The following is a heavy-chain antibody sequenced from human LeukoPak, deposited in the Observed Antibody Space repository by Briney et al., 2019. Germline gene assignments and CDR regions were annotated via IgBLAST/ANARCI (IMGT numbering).Heavy chain of an antibody. J-gene: IGHJ6*03. Sequence: SETPSLTCTVSGGSISNYYWTWIRQPAGKGLEWIGHVYSSGSTNDNPSLKSRVTMSVDTSKKQFTLKLSSVTAADTAVYYCARGRDGYNPYYYYYMDVWGKGTTVTVSS. CDR2: VYSSGST. V-gene: IGHV4-4*07. CDR3: ARGRDGYNPYYYYYMDV. CDR1: GGSISNYY. D-gene: IGHD5-24*01.